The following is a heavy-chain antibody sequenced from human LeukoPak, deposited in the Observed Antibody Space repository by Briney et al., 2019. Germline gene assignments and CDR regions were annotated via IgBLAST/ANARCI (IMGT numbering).Heavy chain of an antibody. CDR1: GFTFSSYG. CDR3: ARDTRLHDFDY. V-gene: IGHV3-33*01. J-gene: IGHJ4*02. CDR2: IWYDGSNK. D-gene: IGHD4-4*01. Sequence: PGRSLRLSCAASGFTFSSYGMHWVRQAPGKGLEWVAVIWYDGSNKYYADSVKGRFTISRDNSKNTLYLQMNSLRAEDTAVYYCARDTRLHDFDYWGQGTLVTVSS.